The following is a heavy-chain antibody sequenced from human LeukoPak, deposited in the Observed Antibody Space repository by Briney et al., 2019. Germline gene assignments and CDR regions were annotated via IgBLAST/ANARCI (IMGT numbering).Heavy chain of an antibody. D-gene: IGHD3-22*01. CDR1: GDSIGSSEHY. V-gene: IGHV4-39*01. Sequence: SETLSLTCTVSGDSIGSSEHYWGWIRQPPGKGLEWIGSIYYSGSTYYNPSLNSRVTISVDTSMTQSSLRLSSVTAADPAMYYCARHHSSSRGGSGYSQGKIDYWGQGTLVTVSS. CDR3: ARHHSSSRGGSGYSQGKIDY. CDR2: IYYSGST. J-gene: IGHJ4*02.